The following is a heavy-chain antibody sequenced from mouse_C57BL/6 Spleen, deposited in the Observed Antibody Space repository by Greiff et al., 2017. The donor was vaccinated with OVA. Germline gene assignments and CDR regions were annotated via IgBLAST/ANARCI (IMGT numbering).Heavy chain of an antibody. V-gene: IGHV5-16*01. CDR1: GFTFSDYY. J-gene: IGHJ2*01. D-gene: IGHD2-5*01. Sequence: EVQLVESEGGLVQPGSSMKLSCTASGFTFSDYYMAWVRQVPEKGLEWVANINYDGSSTYYLDSLKSRFIISRDNAKNILYLQMSSPKSEDTATYYCARDSNYLYFDYWGQGTTLTVSS. CDR3: ARDSNYLYFDY. CDR2: INYDGSST.